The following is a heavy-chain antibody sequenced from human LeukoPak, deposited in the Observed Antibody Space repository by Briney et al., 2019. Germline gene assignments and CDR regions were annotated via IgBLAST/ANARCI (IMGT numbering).Heavy chain of an antibody. CDR3: ARVVYQWLGVDAFDI. CDR2: INPNSGGT. D-gene: IGHD6-19*01. J-gene: IGHJ3*02. V-gene: IGHV1-2*02. Sequence: ASVTVSCKASGYTFTGYYMHWGRQAPGQGLEWRGWINPNSGGTNYAQKFQGRVTMTRDTSISTAYMELSRLRSDDTAVYYCARVVYQWLGVDAFDIWGQGTMVPVSS. CDR1: GYTFTGYY.